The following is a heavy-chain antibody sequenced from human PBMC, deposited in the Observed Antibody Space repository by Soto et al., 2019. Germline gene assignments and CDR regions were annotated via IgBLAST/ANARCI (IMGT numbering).Heavy chain of an antibody. Sequence: SETLSLTCTVSGGSISSYYWSWIRQPPGKGLEWIGYIYYSGSTNYNPSLKSRVTLSVDTSKNQFSLRLSSVTAADTAVYYCARHEGSMVRGFYYYYMDVWGKGTTVTVSS. CDR2: IYYSGST. CDR3: ARHEGSMVRGFYYYYMDV. V-gene: IGHV4-59*08. D-gene: IGHD3-10*01. J-gene: IGHJ6*03. CDR1: GGSISSYY.